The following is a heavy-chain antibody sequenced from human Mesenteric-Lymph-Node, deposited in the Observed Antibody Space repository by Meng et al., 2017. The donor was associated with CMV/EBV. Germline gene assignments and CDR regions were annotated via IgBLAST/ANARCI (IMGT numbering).Heavy chain of an antibody. Sequence: GESLKISCAASGVTFTNYWMTWVRQAPGKGLEWVANINQDGSEKYYVDSVKGRFTISRDNAKKSLYLQMNSLRAEDTAVYYCAKRGSSRFESWGQGTLVTVSS. CDR1: GVTFTNYW. V-gene: IGHV3-7*01. D-gene: IGHD6-19*01. J-gene: IGHJ4*02. CDR3: AKRGSSRFES. CDR2: INQDGSEK.